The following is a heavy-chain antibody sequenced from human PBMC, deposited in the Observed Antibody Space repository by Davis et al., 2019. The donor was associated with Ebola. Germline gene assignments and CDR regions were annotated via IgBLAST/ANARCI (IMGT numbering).Heavy chain of an antibody. Sequence: GESLKISCKGSGYSFTSYWIGWVPHVCGKGLEWIGIIYPGDSDTRYSPSFQGQVTISADKSISTAYLQWSSLKASDTAMYYCARHGYSSSWWGGWFDPWGQGTLVTVSS. V-gene: IGHV5-51*01. D-gene: IGHD6-13*01. CDR2: IYPGDSDT. J-gene: IGHJ5*02. CDR1: GYSFTSYW. CDR3: ARHGYSSSWWGGWFDP.